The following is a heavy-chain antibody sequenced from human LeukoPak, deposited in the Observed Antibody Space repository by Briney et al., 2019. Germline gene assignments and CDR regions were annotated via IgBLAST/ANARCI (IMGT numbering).Heavy chain of an antibody. Sequence: PSETLSLTCTVSGGSISSSSYYWGWIRQPPGKGLEWIGSIYYSGNTYYNPSLKSRVTISVDTSKNQFSLKLSSVTAADTAVYYCARRLEVYAILGYFDYWGQGTLVTVSS. CDR2: IYYSGNT. CDR3: ARRLEVYAILGYFDY. V-gene: IGHV4-39*01. CDR1: GGSISSSSYY. J-gene: IGHJ4*02. D-gene: IGHD2-8*02.